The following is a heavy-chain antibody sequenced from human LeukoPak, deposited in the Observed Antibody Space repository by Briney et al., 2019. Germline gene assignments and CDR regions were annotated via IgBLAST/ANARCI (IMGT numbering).Heavy chain of an antibody. CDR2: INHSGST. D-gene: IGHD1-26*01. CDR3: AIPWGGSYRFDY. Sequence: SETLSLTCAVYGGSFSGYYWSWIRQPPGKGLEWIGEINHSGSTNYNPSLKSRVTISVDTSKNQFSLKLSSVTAADTAVYYCAIPWGGSYRFDYWGQGTLVTVSS. CDR1: GGSFSGYY. J-gene: IGHJ4*02. V-gene: IGHV4-34*01.